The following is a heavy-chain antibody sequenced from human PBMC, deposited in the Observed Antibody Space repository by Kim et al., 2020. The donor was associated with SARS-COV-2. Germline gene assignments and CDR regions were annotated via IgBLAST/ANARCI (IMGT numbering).Heavy chain of an antibody. D-gene: IGHD5-12*01. CDR3: AGGSNSGYDYYYYYGMDV. CDR2: IYYSGST. V-gene: IGHV4-31*03. Sequence: SETLSLTCTVSGGSISSGGYYWSWIRQHPGKGLEWIGYIYYSGSTYYNPSFKSRVTISVDTSKNQFSLKLSSVTAADTAVYYCAGGSNSGYDYYYYYGMDVWGQGTTVTVSS. CDR1: GGSISSGGYY. J-gene: IGHJ6*02.